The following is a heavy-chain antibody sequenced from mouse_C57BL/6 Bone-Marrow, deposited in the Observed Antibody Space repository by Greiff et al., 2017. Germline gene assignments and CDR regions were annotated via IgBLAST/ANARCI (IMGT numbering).Heavy chain of an antibody. Sequence: QVHVKQSGAELARPGASVKLSCKASGYTFTSYGISWVKQRTGQGLEWIGEIYPRSGNTYYNEKFKGKATLTADKSSSTAYMELRSLTNEDSAVYYCTKIYYGPWFAYWGQGTLVTVSA. D-gene: IGHD2-1*01. CDR2: IYPRSGNT. V-gene: IGHV1-81*01. J-gene: IGHJ3*01. CDR1: GYTFTSYG. CDR3: TKIYYGPWFAY.